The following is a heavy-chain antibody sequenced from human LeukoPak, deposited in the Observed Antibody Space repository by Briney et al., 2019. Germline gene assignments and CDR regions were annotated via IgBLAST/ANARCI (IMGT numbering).Heavy chain of an antibody. CDR1: GGSISSGGYY. Sequence: SQTLSLTCTVSGGSISSGGYYWSWIRQHPGKGLEWIGYIYYRGSAYYNPSLKRRVTISVDTSKNQFSLKLSSVTAADTAVYYWARGVGYCSGGSCYSGGNFDYWGQGTLVTVSS. V-gene: IGHV4-31*03. CDR2: IYYRGSA. CDR3: ARGVGYCSGGSCYSGGNFDY. J-gene: IGHJ4*02. D-gene: IGHD2-15*01.